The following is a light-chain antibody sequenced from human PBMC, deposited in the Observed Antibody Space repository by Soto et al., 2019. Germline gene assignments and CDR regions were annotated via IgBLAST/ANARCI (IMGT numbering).Light chain of an antibody. CDR3: QQLFDSPIT. V-gene: IGKV1-9*01. CDR1: QSVSTY. CDR2: AAS. J-gene: IGKJ5*01. Sequence: DIVLTQSPATLSLSPGERATLSCRASQSVSTYLAWYQVKPGKAPKLLIYAASTLESGVPSRFSGSVSGTEFSITITSLQPEDFETYYCQQLFDSPITFGQGTRLEIK.